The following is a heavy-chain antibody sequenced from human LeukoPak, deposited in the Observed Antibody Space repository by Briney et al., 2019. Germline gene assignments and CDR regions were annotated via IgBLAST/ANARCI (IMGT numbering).Heavy chain of an antibody. J-gene: IGHJ4*02. V-gene: IGHV3-48*03. CDR2: ISSSGTTI. Sequence: GGSLRLPCAASGFTFSSYEMNWVRQAPGRGLEWVSYISSSGTTIYYADSAKGRFTISRDNAKNSLYLQMNSLRAEDTAVYYCARDGIYYYGSGNRLDYWGQGTLVTVSS. D-gene: IGHD3-10*01. CDR1: GFTFSSYE. CDR3: ARDGIYYYGSGNRLDY.